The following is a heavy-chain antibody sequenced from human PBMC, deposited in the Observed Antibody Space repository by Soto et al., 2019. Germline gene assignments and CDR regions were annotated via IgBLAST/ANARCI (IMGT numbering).Heavy chain of an antibody. V-gene: IGHV3-30*18. J-gene: IGHJ2*01. CDR3: AKARDRDSSGYSNWYFDL. Sequence: QVQLVESGGGVVQPGRSLRLSCAASGFTFSSYGMHWVRQAPGKGLEWVAVISYDGSNKYYADSVKGRFTISRDNSKNTLYLQMNSLRAEDTAVYYCAKARDRDSSGYSNWYFDLWGRGTLVTVSS. CDR1: GFTFSSYG. D-gene: IGHD3-22*01. CDR2: ISYDGSNK.